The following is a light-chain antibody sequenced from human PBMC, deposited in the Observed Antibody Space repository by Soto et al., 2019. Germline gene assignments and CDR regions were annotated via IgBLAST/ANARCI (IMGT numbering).Light chain of an antibody. CDR1: QSVSSNY. J-gene: IGKJ2*01. Sequence: EVVLTQSPGTLSLSPGERATLSCRASQSVSSNYLAWYQQKPGLAPRLLIYGASSRATGIPDRFSGSGSATDFTLTVSRLEPEDFAVYYCHQYGGSPPYTFGQGTKLEIK. V-gene: IGKV3-20*01. CDR3: HQYGGSPPYT. CDR2: GAS.